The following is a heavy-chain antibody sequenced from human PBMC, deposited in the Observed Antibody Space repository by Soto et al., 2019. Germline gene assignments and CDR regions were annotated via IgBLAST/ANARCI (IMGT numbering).Heavy chain of an antibody. CDR1: GGTFHRYA. V-gene: IGHV1-18*01. J-gene: IGHJ3*02. CDR2: ISAYNGNT. Sequence: ASENVSCKPSGGTFHRYAFRWLRQAPGQGLEWMGWISAYNGNTNYAQKLQGRVTMTTDTSTSTAYMELRSLRSDDTAVYYCARLPHVVVVAATRDGAFDIWGQ. CDR3: ARLPHVVVVAATRDGAFDI. D-gene: IGHD2-15*01.